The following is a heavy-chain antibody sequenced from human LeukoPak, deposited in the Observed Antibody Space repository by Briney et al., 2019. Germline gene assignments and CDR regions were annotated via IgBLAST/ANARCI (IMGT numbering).Heavy chain of an antibody. J-gene: IGHJ5*02. V-gene: IGHV3-23*01. Sequence: GGSLRLSCVASGFNFSDYAMNWIRQAPGKGLEWVSAISGSGGTTHYADSVKGRFAISRDNSKNTLSLQMSHLRHEDTARYYCAKDRYSNYGNWFDPWGQGTQVTVFS. D-gene: IGHD4-11*01. CDR1: GFNFSDYA. CDR3: AKDRYSNYGNWFDP. CDR2: ISGSGGTT.